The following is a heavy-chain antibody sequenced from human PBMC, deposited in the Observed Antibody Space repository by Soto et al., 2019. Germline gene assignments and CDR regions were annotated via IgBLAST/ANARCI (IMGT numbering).Heavy chain of an antibody. V-gene: IGHV1-69*01. CDR2: IIPIFGTA. D-gene: IGHD2-2*01. J-gene: IGHJ6*02. CDR1: GGTFSSYA. CDR3: ARGGNIVVVPAALYYYGMDV. Sequence: QVQLVQSGAEVKKPGSSVKVSCKASGGTFSSYAISWVRQAPGQGLEWMGGIIPIFGTANYAQKFQGRVTDNAEESTNTAYMELSSLRSEDTGVYYCARGGNIVVVPAALYYYGMDVWGPGTTVTVSS.